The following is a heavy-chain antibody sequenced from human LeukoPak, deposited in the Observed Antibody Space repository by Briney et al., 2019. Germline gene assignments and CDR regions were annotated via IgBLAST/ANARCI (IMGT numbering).Heavy chain of an antibody. D-gene: IGHD3-10*01. J-gene: IGHJ6*03. V-gene: IGHV4-61*02. Sequence: PSETLSLTCTVSSGSISSSNYYWSWIRQPAGKGLEWIGRIYTSGSTNYNPSLKIRVTMSVDTSKNQFSLKLSSVTAADTAVYYCARAPSYALWFGQYYYYYMDVWGKGTTVTISS. CDR1: SGSISSSNYY. CDR2: IYTSGST. CDR3: ARAPSYALWFGQYYYYYMDV.